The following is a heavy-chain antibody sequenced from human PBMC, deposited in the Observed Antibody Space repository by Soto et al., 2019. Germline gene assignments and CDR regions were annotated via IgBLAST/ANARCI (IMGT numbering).Heavy chain of an antibody. CDR1: GYTFTSYG. D-gene: IGHD1-26*01. V-gene: IGHV1-18*01. CDR2: ISAYNGNT. Sequence: QVQLVQSGAEVKKPGASVKVSCKASGYTFTSYGISWVRQAPGQGLEWMGWISAYNGNTNYAQKLQGRVTMTTDTSTSTAYMEPRSLTSDDTVVYYCARDPRVEWELPYYYYYGMDVWGQGTTVTVSS. CDR3: ARDPRVEWELPYYYYYGMDV. J-gene: IGHJ6*02.